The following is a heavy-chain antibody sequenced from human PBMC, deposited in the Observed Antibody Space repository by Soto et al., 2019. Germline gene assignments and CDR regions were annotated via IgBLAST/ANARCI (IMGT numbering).Heavy chain of an antibody. CDR2: ISSDGSNK. CDR3: ANDAYNYYESNYFDY. J-gene: IGHJ4*02. Sequence: ESGGGVVQPGRSLRLSCAASGFTFSSYGMHWVSQAPGKGLEWVAVISSDGSNKYYADSVKGRFTISRDNSKNTLYLQMNSLRAEYTAVYYCANDAYNYYESNYFDYWCQGTLVTVAS. D-gene: IGHD3-22*01. CDR1: GFTFSSYG. V-gene: IGHV3-30*18.